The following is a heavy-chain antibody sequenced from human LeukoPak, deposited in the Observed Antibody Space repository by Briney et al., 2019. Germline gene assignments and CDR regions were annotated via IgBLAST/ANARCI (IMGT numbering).Heavy chain of an antibody. Sequence: SETLSLTCTVSGGSVSSGNYYWSWIRQPAGQGLEWIGRIWADGAPTYRPSLKSRVSISVDVSKNQFSLRLTPVTAADTAVYYCARGRDSRGYQFMGFDSWGQGTLVTVSS. CDR2: IWADGAP. CDR1: GGSVSSGNYY. J-gene: IGHJ4*02. D-gene: IGHD3-22*01. V-gene: IGHV4-61*02. CDR3: ARGRDSRGYQFMGFDS.